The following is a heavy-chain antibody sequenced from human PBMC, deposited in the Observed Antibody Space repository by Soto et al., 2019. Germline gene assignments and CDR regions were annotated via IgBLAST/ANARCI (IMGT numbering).Heavy chain of an antibody. J-gene: IGHJ4*02. CDR2: INHSGST. Sequence: PSETLSLTCAVYGGSFSGYYWSWIRQPPGKGLEWIGEINHSGSTNYNPSLKSRVTISVDTSKNQFSLKLSSVTAADTAVYYCARIIAARLYYFDYWGQGTLVT. V-gene: IGHV4-34*01. CDR3: ARIIAARLYYFDY. D-gene: IGHD6-6*01. CDR1: GGSFSGYY.